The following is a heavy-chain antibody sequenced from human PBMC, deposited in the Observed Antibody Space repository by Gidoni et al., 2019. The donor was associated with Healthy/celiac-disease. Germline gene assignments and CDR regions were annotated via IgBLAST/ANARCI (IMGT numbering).Heavy chain of an antibody. V-gene: IGHV3-49*04. CDR3: TREKDDFWSGYPYYGMDV. D-gene: IGHD3-3*01. J-gene: IGHJ6*02. CDR2: IRSKAYGGTT. CDR1: GFTFGEYA. Sequence: EVQLVGSGGGLVQPGRSLRLSCTASGFTFGEYAMRWVRQAPGKGLGWVGCIRSKAYGGTTEYAAYVKGRFTISRDDSKSIAYLQMNSLKPEDTAGYYCTREKDDFWSGYPYYGMDVWGQGTTVTVSS.